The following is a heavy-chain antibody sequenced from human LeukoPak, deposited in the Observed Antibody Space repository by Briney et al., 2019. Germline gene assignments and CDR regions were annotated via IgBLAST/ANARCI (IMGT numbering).Heavy chain of an antibody. CDR3: AKDWHILTGRNCFDP. D-gene: IGHD3-9*01. CDR2: VTSYNGDT. J-gene: IGHJ5*02. V-gene: IGHV1-18*01. CDR1: GYTFNNYG. Sequence: ASVKVSCKASGYTFNNYGISWVRQAPGQGLEWMGWVTSYNGDTNYAQKFQGRVTMSTDTSTSTAYMELRSLRFDDAAIYYCAKDWHILTGRNCFDPWGQGTLVTVSS.